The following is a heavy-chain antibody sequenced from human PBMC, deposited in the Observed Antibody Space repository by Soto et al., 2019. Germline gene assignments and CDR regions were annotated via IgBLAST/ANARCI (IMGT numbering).Heavy chain of an antibody. V-gene: IGHV1-24*01. CDR1: GYTLTELS. CDR3: ETAGIAARMSFWFDP. D-gene: IGHD6-6*01. Sequence: ASVKVSCKVSGYTLTELSMHWVRQAPGKGLEWMGGFDPEDGETIYAQKFQGRVTMTEDTSTDTAYMELSSLRSEDTAVYYCETAGIAARMSFWFDPWGQGTLVTVSS. CDR2: FDPEDGET. J-gene: IGHJ5*02.